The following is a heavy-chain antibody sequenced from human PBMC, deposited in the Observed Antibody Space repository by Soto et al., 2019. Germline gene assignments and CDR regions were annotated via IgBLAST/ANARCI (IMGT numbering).Heavy chain of an antibody. Sequence: EVQLVESGGGSVQPGGSLRLSCAASGFTFSSHWMHWVRQAQGKGLGGVSRINEDGSATTYADPGKGRFTISRDNAKDTLSLQMNSLRADDTAVYYCARDYSYGYFDYWGQGTLVTVSS. J-gene: IGHJ4*02. CDR2: INEDGSAT. V-gene: IGHV3-74*01. D-gene: IGHD5-18*01. CDR3: ARDYSYGYFDY. CDR1: GFTFSSHW.